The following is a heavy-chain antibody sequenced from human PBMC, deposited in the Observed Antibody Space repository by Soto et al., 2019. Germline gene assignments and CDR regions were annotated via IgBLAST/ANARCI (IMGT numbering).Heavy chain of an antibody. J-gene: IGHJ4*02. D-gene: IGHD5-12*01. Sequence: EVQLVESGGGLVQPGGSLRLSCAASGFTFSHYWMSWVRQAPGKGLEWLANIKQDGSERYYVDSVKGRFTISRDNAKNSLYLQMNSLRVEDTAVYYCARGDSGYVVLGYWGQGTLITVSP. CDR3: ARGDSGYVVLGY. V-gene: IGHV3-7*01. CDR1: GFTFSHYW. CDR2: IKQDGSER.